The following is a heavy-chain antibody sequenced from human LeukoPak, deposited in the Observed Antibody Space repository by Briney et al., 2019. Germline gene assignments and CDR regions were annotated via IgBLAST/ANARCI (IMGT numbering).Heavy chain of an antibody. CDR3: ARGITMIVVVMSYYMDV. D-gene: IGHD3-22*01. Sequence: SETLSLTCTVSGGSISSYYWSWIRQPPGKGLEWIGYIYYSGSTNYNPSLKSRVTISVDTSKNQFSLKLSSVTAADTAVYYCARGITMIVVVMSYYMDVWGKGTTVTVPS. CDR2: IYYSGST. CDR1: GGSISSYY. V-gene: IGHV4-59*01. J-gene: IGHJ6*03.